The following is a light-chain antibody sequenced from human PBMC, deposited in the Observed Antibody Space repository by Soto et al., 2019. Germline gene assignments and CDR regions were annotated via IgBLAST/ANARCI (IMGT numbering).Light chain of an antibody. Sequence: QSVLTQPPSVSGAPGQRVTISCTGSSSNIGAGYTVHWYQQLPGTAPKLLVAGNRPSGVPDRFSVSKSGASASLAITGLQAEDAVDYACQSYDSSLSRRWVFGGGTKVTVL. CDR1: SSNIGAGYT. CDR3: QSYDSSLSRRWV. J-gene: IGLJ3*02. CDR2: G. V-gene: IGLV1-40*01.